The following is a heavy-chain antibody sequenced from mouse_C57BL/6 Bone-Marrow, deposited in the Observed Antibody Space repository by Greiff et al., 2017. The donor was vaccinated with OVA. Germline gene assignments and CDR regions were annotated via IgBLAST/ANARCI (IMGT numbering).Heavy chain of an antibody. CDR3: TITTVPNYYAMDY. Sequence: EVKVVESGGGLVQPGGSMKLSCAASGFTFSDAWMDWVRQSPEKGLEWVAEIRNKANNHATYYAESVKGRFTISRDDSKSSVYLQMNSLRAEDTGMYYCTITTVPNYYAMDYWGQGTSVTVSS. CDR1: GFTFSDAW. D-gene: IGHD1-1*01. CDR2: IRNKANNHAT. J-gene: IGHJ4*01. V-gene: IGHV6-6*01.